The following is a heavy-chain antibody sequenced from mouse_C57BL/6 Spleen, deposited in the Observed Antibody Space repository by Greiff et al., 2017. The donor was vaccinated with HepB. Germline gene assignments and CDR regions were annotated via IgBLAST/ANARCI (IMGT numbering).Heavy chain of an antibody. CDR2: IDPSDSYT. V-gene: IGHV1-50*01. D-gene: IGHD3-2*02. CDR3: ARLVSSGIDY. CDR1: GYTFTSYW. J-gene: IGHJ2*01. Sequence: QVQLQQPGAELVKPGASVKLSCKASGYTFTSYWMQWVKQRPGQGLEWIGEIDPSDSYTNYNQKFKGKATLTVDTSSSTAYMQLSSLTSEDSAVYYCARLVSSGIDYWGQSTTLTVSS.